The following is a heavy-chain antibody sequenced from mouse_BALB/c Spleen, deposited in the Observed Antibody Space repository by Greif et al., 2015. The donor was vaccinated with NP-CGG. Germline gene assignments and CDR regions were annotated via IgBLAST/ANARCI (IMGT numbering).Heavy chain of an antibody. J-gene: IGHJ2*01. V-gene: IGHV1-7*01. CDR1: GYTITSYW. Sequence: QVHVKQSGAELAKPGASVKMSCKASGYTITSYWMHWVKQRPGQGLEWIGYINPSTGYTEYNQKFKDKATLTADKSSSTAYMQLSSLTSEDSAVYYCAIYDGYYFDYWGQGTTLTVSS. CDR2: INPSTGYT. D-gene: IGHD2-3*01. CDR3: AIYDGYYFDY.